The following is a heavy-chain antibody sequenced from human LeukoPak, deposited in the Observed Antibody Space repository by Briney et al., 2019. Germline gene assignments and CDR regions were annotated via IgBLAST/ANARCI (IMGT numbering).Heavy chain of an antibody. J-gene: IGHJ4*02. CDR3: ARGGHHFLAAPHGYYFDY. Sequence: GGSLRLSCAASGFTFSSYWMHWVRQAPGKGPVWVSRINSDGSSTSYADSVKGRFTISRDNAKNTLYLQMNSLRAEDTAVYYCARGGHHFLAAPHGYYFDYWGQGTLVTVSS. D-gene: IGHD6-13*01. V-gene: IGHV3-74*01. CDR1: GFTFSSYW. CDR2: INSDGSST.